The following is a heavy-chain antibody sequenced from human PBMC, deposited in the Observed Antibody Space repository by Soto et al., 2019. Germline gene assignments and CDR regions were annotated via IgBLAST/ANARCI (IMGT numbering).Heavy chain of an antibody. D-gene: IGHD2-2*01. CDR2: ISSSSSYI. V-gene: IGHV3-21*01. CDR3: ARGGSTSSNWFDP. Sequence: PGGSLRLSCAASGFTFSSYSMNWVRQAPGKGLEWVSSISSSSSYIYYADSVKGRFTISRDNAKNSLYLQMNSLRAEDTAVYYCARGGSTSSNWFDPWGQGTLVTVSS. CDR1: GFTFSSYS. J-gene: IGHJ5*02.